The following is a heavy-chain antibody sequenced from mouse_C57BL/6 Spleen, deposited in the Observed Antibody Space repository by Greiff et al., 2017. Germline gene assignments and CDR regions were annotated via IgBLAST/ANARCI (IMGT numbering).Heavy chain of an antibody. D-gene: IGHD1-1*01. Sequence: EVKLMESGPGMVKPSQSLSLTCTVTGYSITSGYDWHWIRHFPGNKLEWMGYISYSGSPNYNPSLKSRISITHDTSKNHFFLKLNAVTTEDTATYYCARGGYCGTAFDYWGQGTTLSVSS. J-gene: IGHJ2*01. CDR2: ISYSGSP. V-gene: IGHV3-1*01. CDR1: GYSITSGYD. CDR3: ARGGYCGTAFDY.